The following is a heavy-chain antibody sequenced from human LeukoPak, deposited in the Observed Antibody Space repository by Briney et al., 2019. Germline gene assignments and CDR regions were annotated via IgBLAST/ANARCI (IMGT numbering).Heavy chain of an antibody. J-gene: IGHJ4*02. CDR1: GVALSSYY. Sequence: SETLSLTCTVSGVALSSYYWSWIRQPPGKGLEWIGYIYYSGSTNYNPSLKSRVTMSLDTSKNQFSLKLSSVTAADTAVYYCARVTYYYDSSGYYYFDYWGQGILVTVSS. CDR3: ARVTYYYDSSGYYYFDY. CDR2: IYYSGST. D-gene: IGHD3-22*01. V-gene: IGHV4-59*01.